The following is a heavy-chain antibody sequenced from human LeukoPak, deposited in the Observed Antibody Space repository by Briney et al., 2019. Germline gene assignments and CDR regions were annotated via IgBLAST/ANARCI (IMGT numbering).Heavy chain of an antibody. D-gene: IGHD4-17*01. CDR1: GFTLSSYW. J-gene: IGHJ4*02. Sequence: GGSLRLSCAASGFTLSSYWMHWARQAPGKGLEWVSVIYSGGSTYYADSVKGRFTISRDNSKNTLYLQMNSLRAEDTAVYYCARDRLRSFDYWGQGTLVTVSS. CDR2: IYSGGST. V-gene: IGHV3-66*01. CDR3: ARDRLRSFDY.